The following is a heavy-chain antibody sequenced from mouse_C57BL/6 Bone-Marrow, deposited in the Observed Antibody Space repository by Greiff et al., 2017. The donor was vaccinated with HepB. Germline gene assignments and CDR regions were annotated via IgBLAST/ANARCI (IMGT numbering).Heavy chain of an antibody. CDR1: GYTFTSYW. Sequence: QVQLQQPGAELVKPGASVKLSCKASGYTFTSYWMHWVKQRPGQGLEWIGMIHPNSGSTNYNEKFKSKATLTVDKSSSTAYMQLSSLTSEDSAVYYCASYYYGSSYEAYGGQGTLVTVSA. V-gene: IGHV1-64*01. CDR3: ASYYYGSSYEAY. J-gene: IGHJ3*01. CDR2: IHPNSGST. D-gene: IGHD1-1*01.